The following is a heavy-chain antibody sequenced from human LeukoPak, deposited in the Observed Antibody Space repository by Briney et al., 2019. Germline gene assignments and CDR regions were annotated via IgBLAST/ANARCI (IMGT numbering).Heavy chain of an antibody. J-gene: IGHJ4*02. Sequence: GESLKISCEASGYRFPSYWIDWGRQMPGKGLEWMGIIYPGDSDTRYSPSFQGQVTISADKSISTAYLQWSSLKASDTAMYYCARHAGSGSYYSRAIDYWGQGTLVTVSS. D-gene: IGHD3-10*01. CDR2: IYPGDSDT. CDR1: GYRFPSYW. CDR3: ARHAGSGSYYSRAIDY. V-gene: IGHV5-51*01.